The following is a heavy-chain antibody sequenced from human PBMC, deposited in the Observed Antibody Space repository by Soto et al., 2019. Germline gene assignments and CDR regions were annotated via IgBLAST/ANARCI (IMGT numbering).Heavy chain of an antibody. Sequence: GASVKVSCKASGFTFTSSAVQWVRQARGQRLEWIGWIVVGSGNTNYAQKFQERVTITRDMSTSTAYMELSSLRSEDTAVYYCAAVTFEYYYDSSGYHPWGQGTLVTSPQ. CDR2: IVVGSGNT. J-gene: IGHJ5*02. D-gene: IGHD3-22*01. V-gene: IGHV1-58*01. CDR3: AAVTFEYYYDSSGYHP. CDR1: GFTFTSSA.